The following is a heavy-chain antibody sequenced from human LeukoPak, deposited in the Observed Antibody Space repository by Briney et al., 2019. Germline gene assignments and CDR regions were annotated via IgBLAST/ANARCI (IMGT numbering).Heavy chain of an antibody. V-gene: IGHV3-9*01. D-gene: IGHD1-26*01. CDR1: GFTFHDYG. J-gene: IGHJ4*02. Sequence: GGSLRLSCAASGFTFHDYGMHWVRQAPGKGLEWVSGINWNSGSIDYADSVKGRFTISRDNTKNSLYLQMNSLRVEDTALYYCAKTSNSGSYGYYFDYWGQGTLVTVSS. CDR3: AKTSNSGSYGYYFDY. CDR2: INWNSGSI.